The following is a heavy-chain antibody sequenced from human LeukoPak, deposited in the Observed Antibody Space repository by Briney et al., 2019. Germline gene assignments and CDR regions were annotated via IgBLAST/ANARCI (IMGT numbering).Heavy chain of an antibody. CDR2: INPSGGST. CDR3: ARTAGRTFDY. CDR1: GGTFSSYA. Sequence: GASVKVSCKASGGTFSSYAISWVRQAPGQGLEWMGIINPSGGSTSYAQKFQGRVTMTRDTSTSTVYTELSSLRSEDTAVYYCARTAGRTFDYWGQGTLVTVSS. D-gene: IGHD6-6*01. J-gene: IGHJ4*02. V-gene: IGHV1-46*01.